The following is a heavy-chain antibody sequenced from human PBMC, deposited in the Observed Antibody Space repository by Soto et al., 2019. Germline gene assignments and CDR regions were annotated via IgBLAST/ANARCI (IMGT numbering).Heavy chain of an antibody. CDR2: IYYSGST. CDR3: AREGAVVASFDF. D-gene: IGHD5-12*01. V-gene: IGHV4-31*03. Sequence: QVQLQESGPGLVKPSQTLSLTCTVSGGSICSGGYSWCWIRQHPGKGLEGIGYIYYSGSTYYNPSLKSRVTISVDTSKNQFSLKLSSVTAADTAVYYCAREGAVVASFDFWGQGTLVTVSS. J-gene: IGHJ4*02. CDR1: GGSICSGGYS.